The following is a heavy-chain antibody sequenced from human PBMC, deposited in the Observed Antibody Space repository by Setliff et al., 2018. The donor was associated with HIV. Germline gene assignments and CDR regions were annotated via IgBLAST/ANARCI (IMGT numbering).Heavy chain of an antibody. J-gene: IGHJ4*02. Sequence: TSETLSLTCTVSGGSISSGGYYWSWIRQHPGKGLEWIGYIYYSGSTYYNPSLKSRVTMSVDTSKNQFSLKLSSVTAADTAVYYCARGIAAAEGYFDYWGQGTLVTVSS. D-gene: IGHD6-13*01. CDR3: ARGIAAAEGYFDY. CDR2: IYYSGST. V-gene: IGHV4-31*03. CDR1: GGSISSGGYY.